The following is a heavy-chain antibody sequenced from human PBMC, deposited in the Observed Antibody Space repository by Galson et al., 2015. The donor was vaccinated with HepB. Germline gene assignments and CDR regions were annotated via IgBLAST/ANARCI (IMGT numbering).Heavy chain of an antibody. J-gene: IGHJ6*03. Sequence: SLRLSCAASGFTFSSYSMNWVRQAPGKGLEWVSYISSSSSTIYYADSVKGRFTISRDNAKNSLYLQMNSLRAEDTAVYYCARQVYYYYYMDVWGKGTTVTVSS. V-gene: IGHV3-48*01. CDR3: ARQVYYYYYMDV. CDR1: GFTFSSYS. CDR2: ISSSSSTI.